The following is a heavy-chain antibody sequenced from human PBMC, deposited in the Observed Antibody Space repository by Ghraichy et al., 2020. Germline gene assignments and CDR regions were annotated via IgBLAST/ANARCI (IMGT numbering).Heavy chain of an antibody. J-gene: IGHJ4*02. Sequence: SETLSLTCAVSGGSITISSSNWWSWVRQPPGKGLEWIGEIYHSGRTNYNPSLKSRVTISVDKSKNQFSLKLSSVTAADTAVYYCARGPHGGYFDYWGQGTLVNGSS. D-gene: IGHD2-15*01. CDR2: IYHSGRT. CDR1: GGSITISSSNW. CDR3: ARGPHGGYFDY. V-gene: IGHV4-4*02.